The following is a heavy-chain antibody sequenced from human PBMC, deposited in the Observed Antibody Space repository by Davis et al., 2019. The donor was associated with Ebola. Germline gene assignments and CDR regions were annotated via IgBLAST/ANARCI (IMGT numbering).Heavy chain of an antibody. V-gene: IGHV4-34*01. CDR2: ISHHSGYT. CDR1: GGSFSDYF. CDR3: ARHHTIYSSSWYRYWFDP. Sequence: SETLSLTCAVYGGSFSDYFWSWIRQPPEKGLEWIGEISHHSGYTNYNPSLKSRVTISVDKSKNQFSLKLSSVTAADTAVYYCARHHTIYSSSWYRYWFDPWGQGTLVTVSS. D-gene: IGHD6-13*01. J-gene: IGHJ5*02.